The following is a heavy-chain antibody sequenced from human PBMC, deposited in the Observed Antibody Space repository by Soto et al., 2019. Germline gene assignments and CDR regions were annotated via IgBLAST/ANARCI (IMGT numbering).Heavy chain of an antibody. CDR1: GFTFSSQW. CDR3: VRDIR. Sequence: EVQLVESGGGLVQPGGSLRLSCAASGFTFSSQWMYWVRQSPGKGPVWVSYINSDGSRIAYADSVKGRFTISRVNAKNTLYLQMNSLRVEDTAVYYCVRDIRWGRGTLVTVSS. V-gene: IGHV3-74*03. J-gene: IGHJ4*02. CDR2: INSDGSRI.